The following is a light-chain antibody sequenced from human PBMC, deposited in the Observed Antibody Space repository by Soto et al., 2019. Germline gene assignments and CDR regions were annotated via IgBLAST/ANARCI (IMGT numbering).Light chain of an antibody. Sequence: EFVLTQSPGTLSLSPGDRATLYCRASQTVRNNYLAWYQQKPGQAPRLMIYDASSRATGIPDRFSGGGSGTDFTLTISRLEPEDFAVYYCQQYGSSSLTLGGGTKVDIK. CDR2: DAS. CDR1: QTVRNNY. V-gene: IGKV3-20*01. J-gene: IGKJ4*01. CDR3: QQYGSSSLT.